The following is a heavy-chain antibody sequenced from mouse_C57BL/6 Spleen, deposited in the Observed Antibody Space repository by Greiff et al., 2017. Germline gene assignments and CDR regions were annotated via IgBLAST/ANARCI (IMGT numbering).Heavy chain of an antibody. V-gene: IGHV7-3*01. J-gene: IGHJ4*01. D-gene: IGHD2-4*01. Sequence: EVMLVESGGGLVQPGGSLSLSCAASGFTFTDYYMSWVRQPPGKALEWLGFIRNKANGYTTEYSASVKGRFTISRDNSQSILYLQMNALRAEDSATYYCARYRDYDVGYAMDYWGQGTSVTVSS. CDR1: GFTFTDYY. CDR3: ARYRDYDVGYAMDY. CDR2: IRNKANGYTT.